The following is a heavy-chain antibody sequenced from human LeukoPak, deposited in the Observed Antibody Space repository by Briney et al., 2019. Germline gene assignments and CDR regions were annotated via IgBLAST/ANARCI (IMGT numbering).Heavy chain of an antibody. V-gene: IGHV3-53*01. D-gene: IGHD3-22*01. J-gene: IGHJ4*02. Sequence: PGGSLRLFCAASGFTVISNYMSWVRQAPGKGLEWVSVIYSGGSTYYADSVKGKFTISRDKSKNTLYLQMNSLRAEDTAVYYCARDRREYYDSSGHTQGDYWGQGSLVTVSS. CDR3: ARDRREYYDSSGHTQGDY. CDR2: IYSGGST. CDR1: GFTVISNY.